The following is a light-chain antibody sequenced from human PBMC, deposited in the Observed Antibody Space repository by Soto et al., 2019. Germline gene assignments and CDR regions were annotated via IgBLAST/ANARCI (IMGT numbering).Light chain of an antibody. CDR3: SSYTSSSTLVV. J-gene: IGLJ2*01. CDR2: DVR. V-gene: IGLV2-14*01. CDR1: SSDVGGYNY. Sequence: QSALPQPASVSGSPGQSITISCTGTSSDVGGYNYVSWYQQHPGKAPKLMIYDVRNRPSGVSNRFSGSKSGNTASLTISGLQAEDEADYYCSSYTSSSTLVVFGGGTKLTVL.